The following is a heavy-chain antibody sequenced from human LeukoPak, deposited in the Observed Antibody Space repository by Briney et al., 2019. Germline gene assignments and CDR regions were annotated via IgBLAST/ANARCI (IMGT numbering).Heavy chain of an antibody. CDR3: AKMKGHPLPKYYMDV. CDR2: IYSGGST. D-gene: IGHD1-26*01. CDR1: GFTVSANY. Sequence: GVLRLSCAASGFTVSANYLTWVRQTPGQGLEWVSVIYSGGSTFYADSVKGRFTISRDNSKNTLYLEMNSLRAEDTAIYYCAKMKGHPLPKYYMDVWGQGTTVTVSS. V-gene: IGHV3-53*01. J-gene: IGHJ6*01.